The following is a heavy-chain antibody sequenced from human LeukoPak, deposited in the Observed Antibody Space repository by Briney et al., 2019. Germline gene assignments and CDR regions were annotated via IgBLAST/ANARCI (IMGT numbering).Heavy chain of an antibody. CDR3: ARAVAAAGPTLNYYYYMDV. J-gene: IGHJ6*03. CDR1: GFTFDDYG. CDR2: INWNGGST. Sequence: GGSLRLSCAASGFTFDDYGMSWVRQAPGKGLEWVSGINWNGGSTGYADSVKGRFTISRDNAKNSLYLQMNSLRAEDTALYYCARAVAAAGPTLNYYYYMDVWGKGTTVTVSS. D-gene: IGHD6-13*01. V-gene: IGHV3-20*04.